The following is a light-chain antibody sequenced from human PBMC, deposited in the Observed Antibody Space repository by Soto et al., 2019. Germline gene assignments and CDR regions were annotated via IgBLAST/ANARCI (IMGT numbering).Light chain of an antibody. J-gene: IGKJ5*01. CDR1: QVISTY. Sequence: DIQMTQSPSSLSASVGDRVTITCRASQVISTYLAWYQQKPGKVPSLLISSASTLQSGVPSRFSGSGSGSEFNFTITGLQPDDFATYFCQQYYTYATFGHGTRLEIK. V-gene: IGKV1-27*01. CDR2: SAS. CDR3: QQYYTYAT.